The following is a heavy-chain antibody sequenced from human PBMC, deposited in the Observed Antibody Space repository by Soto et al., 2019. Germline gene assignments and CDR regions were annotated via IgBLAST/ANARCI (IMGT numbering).Heavy chain of an antibody. V-gene: IGHV4-31*03. CDR3: ARNANPRGCGGKTAFDI. CDR1: GGSINSNYYY. Sequence: PSETLSLTCSVSGGSINSNYYYWSRVRQRPGQGLVWLGYIFHTGSTHYNPSFKSRLSISEDTYNDQFSLRLTSIAAADTALYYCARNANPRGCGGKTAFDIWGQGTLVTVSS. CDR2: IFHTGST. D-gene: IGHD1-26*01. J-gene: IGHJ3*02.